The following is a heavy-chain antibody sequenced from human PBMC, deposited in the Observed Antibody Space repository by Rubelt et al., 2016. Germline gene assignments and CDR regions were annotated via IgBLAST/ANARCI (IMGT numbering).Heavy chain of an antibody. CDR3: ARMVNDFWSGYHNWFDP. D-gene: IGHD3-3*01. Sequence: QVQLVQSGAEVTKPGASVKVSCKASGYTFTSYDINWVRQATGQGLEWMGWMNPNSGNTGYAQKFQGRVTMTRNTSISTAYMGLSSLRSEDTAVYYCARMVNDFWSGYHNWFDPWGQGTLVTVSS. J-gene: IGHJ5*02. CDR2: MNPNSGNT. CDR1: GYTFTSYD. V-gene: IGHV1-8*01.